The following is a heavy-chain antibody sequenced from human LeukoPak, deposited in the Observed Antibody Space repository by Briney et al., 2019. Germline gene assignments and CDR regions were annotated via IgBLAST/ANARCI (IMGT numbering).Heavy chain of an antibody. D-gene: IGHD3-10*01. Sequence: ASVKVSCKASGYTFTGYYMHWVRQAPGQGLEWMGWINPNSGGTNYAPKFQGRVTMTTDTSTSTAYMELRSLRSDDTGVYYCARDREGSSFGIHAFDIWGQGTMVTVSS. CDR3: ARDREGSSFGIHAFDI. CDR1: GYTFTGYY. J-gene: IGHJ3*02. CDR2: INPNSGGT. V-gene: IGHV1-2*02.